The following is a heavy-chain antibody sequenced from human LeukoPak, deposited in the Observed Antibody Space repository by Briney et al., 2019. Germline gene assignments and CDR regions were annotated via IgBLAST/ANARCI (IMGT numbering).Heavy chain of an antibody. CDR2: INPNSGGT. CDR1: GYTFTGYY. J-gene: IGHJ6*03. V-gene: IGHV1-2*02. Sequence: ASVKVSCKVSGYTFTGYYMHWVRQAPGQGLEWMGWINPNSGGTNYAQKFQGRVTMTRDTSISTAYMELSRLRSDDTAVYYCARDWGGHTTVDYYYYYMDVWGKGTTVTVSS. D-gene: IGHD4-11*01. CDR3: ARDWGGHTTVDYYYYYMDV.